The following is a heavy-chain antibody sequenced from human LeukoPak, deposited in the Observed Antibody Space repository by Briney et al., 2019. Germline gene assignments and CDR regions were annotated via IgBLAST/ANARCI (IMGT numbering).Heavy chain of an antibody. V-gene: IGHV4-59*12. CDR2: IYSSGST. CDR1: GGSISTYY. CDR3: ARGVPYYYDSSGYPLEY. J-gene: IGHJ4*02. Sequence: DPSETLSLTCTVSGGSISTYYWNWIRQPPGKGLEWIGYIYSSGSTNYNPSLKSRVTISVDRSKNQFSLKLNSVTAADTAVYYCARGVPYYYDSSGYPLEYWGQGTLVTVSS. D-gene: IGHD3-22*01.